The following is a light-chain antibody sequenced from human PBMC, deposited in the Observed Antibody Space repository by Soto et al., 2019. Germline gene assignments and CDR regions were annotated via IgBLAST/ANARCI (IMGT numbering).Light chain of an antibody. V-gene: IGKV3-15*01. CDR2: GAS. CDR3: QQYNNWPRT. CDR1: QSVSNN. J-gene: IGKJ1*01. Sequence: EIVLTQSPGTLSLSPVERATLSGRASQSVSNNYLAWYQQKPGQAPRLLIYGASNRATGIPARFSGSGSGTEFTLTISSLQSEDFAVYYCQQYNNWPRTFGQGTKVDIK.